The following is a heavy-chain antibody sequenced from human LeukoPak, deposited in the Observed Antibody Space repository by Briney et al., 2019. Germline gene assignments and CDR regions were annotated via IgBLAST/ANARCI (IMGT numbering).Heavy chain of an antibody. CDR2: INWNGDST. Sequence: GGSLRLSCAASGFTFDDYAMNWVRQAPGKGLEWVSGINWNGDSTGYVDSVKGRFTISRDNAKNSLYLQMNSLRVEDTALYYCARGPSSHYYGSGSYYNHYYYYYMDVWGKGTTVTISS. D-gene: IGHD3-10*01. CDR3: ARGPSSHYYGSGSYYNHYYYYYMDV. J-gene: IGHJ6*03. V-gene: IGHV3-20*04. CDR1: GFTFDDYA.